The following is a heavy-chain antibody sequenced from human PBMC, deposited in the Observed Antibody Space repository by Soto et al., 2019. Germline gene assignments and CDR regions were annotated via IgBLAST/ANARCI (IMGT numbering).Heavy chain of an antibody. CDR1: GYTFTSYA. CDR3: ARGNDYIWGSYRSGRYCYYMDV. Sequence: ASVKVSCKASGYTFTSYAMHWVRQAPGQRLEWMGWINAGNGNTKYSQKFQGRVTITRDTSASTAYMELSSLRSEDTAVYYCARGNDYIWGSYRSGRYCYYMDVWGKGTTVTVSS. J-gene: IGHJ6*03. CDR2: INAGNGNT. V-gene: IGHV1-3*01. D-gene: IGHD3-16*02.